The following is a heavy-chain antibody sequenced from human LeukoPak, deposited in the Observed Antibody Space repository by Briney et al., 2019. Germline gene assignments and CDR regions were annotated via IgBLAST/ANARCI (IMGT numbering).Heavy chain of an antibody. CDR2: IHPGDSDT. D-gene: IGHD4-17*01. CDR1: GYTFTSYW. V-gene: IGHV5-51*01. J-gene: IGHJ4*02. CDR3: ARSRVTTYFDS. Sequence: PGESLKISCKASGYTFTSYWIGWVRPMPGKGLEWMGIIHPGDSDTRYSPSFEGQVTISVDKSITTASLQWSSLKASDTAIYYCARSRVTTYFDSWGQGTLVTVSS.